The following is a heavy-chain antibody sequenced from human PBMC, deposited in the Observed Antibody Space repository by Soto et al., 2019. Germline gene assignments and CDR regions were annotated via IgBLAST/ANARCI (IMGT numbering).Heavy chain of an antibody. D-gene: IGHD3-10*01. CDR2: INAANGDT. CDR3: ARKGYYGSGSYHFDY. CDR1: GYTFSTLP. J-gene: IGHJ4*02. V-gene: IGHV1-3*01. Sequence: GASVKVSCKASGYTFSTLPVHWVRQAPGQNLEWMGWINAANGDTGYSQNFQGRVTITRDTTANTAYMELSGLRSEDTAVYYCARKGYYGSGSYHFDYWGQGTLVTVSS.